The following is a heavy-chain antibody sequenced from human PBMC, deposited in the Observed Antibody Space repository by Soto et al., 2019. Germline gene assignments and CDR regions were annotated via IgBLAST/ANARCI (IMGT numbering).Heavy chain of an antibody. CDR1: GFTFSDYY. D-gene: IGHD6-6*01. Sequence: GESLKISCAASGFTFSDYYMSWIRQAPGKGLEWVSYISSSGSTIYYADSVKGRFTISRDNAKNSLYLQMNSLRAEDTAVYYCARDGGYSSSYYYYYYGMDVWGQGTTVTVSS. V-gene: IGHV3-11*01. CDR3: ARDGGYSSSYYYYYYGMDV. CDR2: ISSSGSTI. J-gene: IGHJ6*02.